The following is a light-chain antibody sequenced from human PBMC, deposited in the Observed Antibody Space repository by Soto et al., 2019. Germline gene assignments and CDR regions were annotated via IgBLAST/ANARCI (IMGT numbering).Light chain of an antibody. CDR2: GAT. CDR1: QSVRSNY. J-gene: IGKJ1*01. CDR3: QQYGSLPPT. Sequence: EIVLTQSPGTLSLSPGERATLSCRASQSVRSNYLAWYQQKPGQAPRLLIYGATSRATGIPDRFSGSGSGTDFTLTISRLEPEDFAVYFCQQYGSLPPTFGQGTKVEIK. V-gene: IGKV3-20*01.